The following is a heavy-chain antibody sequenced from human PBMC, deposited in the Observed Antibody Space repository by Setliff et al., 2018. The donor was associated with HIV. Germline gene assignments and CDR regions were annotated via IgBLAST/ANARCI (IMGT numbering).Heavy chain of an antibody. Sequence: GESLKISCAASGFTFSSYSMNWVRQAPGKGLEWVSSISSSSSYIYYADSVKGRFTISRDNAKNSLYLQMNNLRAEDTAVYYCARGYYDSRGYYYPFDYWGQGTLVTVSS. D-gene: IGHD3-22*01. V-gene: IGHV3-21*01. CDR2: ISSSSSYI. CDR1: GFTFSSYS. J-gene: IGHJ4*02. CDR3: ARGYYDSRGYYYPFDY.